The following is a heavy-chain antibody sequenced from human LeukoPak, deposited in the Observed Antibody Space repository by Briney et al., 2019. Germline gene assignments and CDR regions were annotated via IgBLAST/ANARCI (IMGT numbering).Heavy chain of an antibody. CDR2: IYYSGCT. CDR3: ARVSTAMGDFDY. CDR1: AFSISTMSYD. V-gene: IGHV4-39*01. J-gene: IGHJ4*02. D-gene: IGHD5-18*01. Sequence: SETLSLNCTGSAFSISTMSYDWRGLGQPPGKMLEWIGSIYYSGCTYYNPSLKSRVTISVDTSKHQFSLKLSSVTAADTAVYYCARVSTAMGDFDYWGQGTLVTVSS.